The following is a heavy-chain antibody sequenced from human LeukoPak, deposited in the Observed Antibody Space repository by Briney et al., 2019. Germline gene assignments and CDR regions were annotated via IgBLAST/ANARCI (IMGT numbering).Heavy chain of an antibody. Sequence: SEILSLTCTVSGGSISSYYWSWIRQPPGKGLEWIGYIYYSGSTNYNPSLKSRVTISVDTSKNQFSLKLSSVTAADTAVYYCARGTERASWFDPWGQGTLVTVSS. CDR1: GGSISSYY. CDR3: ARGTERASWFDP. J-gene: IGHJ5*02. V-gene: IGHV4-59*01. D-gene: IGHD1-1*01. CDR2: IYYSGST.